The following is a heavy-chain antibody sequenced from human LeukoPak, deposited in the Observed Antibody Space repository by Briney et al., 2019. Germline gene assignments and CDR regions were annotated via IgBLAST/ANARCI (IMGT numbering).Heavy chain of an antibody. CDR2: ISTSSNYI. D-gene: IGHD1-20*01. V-gene: IGHV3-21*01. CDR1: GLTFTTHE. J-gene: IGHJ4*02. CDR3: ARDNWIEAHYFDY. Sequence: GGSLRLSCVASGLTFTTHEMSWVRQAPGKGLEWVSFISTSSNYIYYADSVKSRFTISRDNAKNSLYLQMNSLRAEDTAVYYCARDNWIEAHYFDYWGQGTLVTVSS.